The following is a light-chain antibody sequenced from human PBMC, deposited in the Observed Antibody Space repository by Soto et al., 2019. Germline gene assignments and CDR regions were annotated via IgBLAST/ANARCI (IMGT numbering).Light chain of an antibody. J-gene: IGLJ3*02. CDR2: EVS. V-gene: IGLV2-14*01. Sequence: QSALTQPASVSGSPGQSITMSCTGSSSDIGTYNFVSWYQQHADKAPRLILYEVSNRPSGVSSRFSGSKSGNSASLTISGLQPEEEAHYFYSSYAGTCSLVFGGGTKLTVL. CDR3: SSYAGTCSLV. CDR1: SSDIGTYNF.